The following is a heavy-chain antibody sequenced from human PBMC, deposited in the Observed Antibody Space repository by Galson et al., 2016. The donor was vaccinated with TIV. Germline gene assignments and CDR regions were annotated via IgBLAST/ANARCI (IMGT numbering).Heavy chain of an antibody. CDR1: GYVFSTYG. V-gene: IGHV1-18*01. CDR3: ARDAGGGNTVRFDY. Sequence: SVKVSCKASGYVFSTYGISWVRQAPGQGLEWMGWSSGGNGNPVYAQKFQGRVTMTTDRSTTTGYMELGRLRSDDTAAYYCARDAGGGNTVRFDYWGLGTLVTVSS. J-gene: IGHJ4*02. D-gene: IGHD4-23*01. CDR2: SSGGNGNP.